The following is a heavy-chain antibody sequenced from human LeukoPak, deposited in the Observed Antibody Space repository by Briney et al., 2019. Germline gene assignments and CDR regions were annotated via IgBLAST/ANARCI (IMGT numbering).Heavy chain of an antibody. V-gene: IGHV3-23*01. CDR1: GFPFSSYA. D-gene: IGHD4-17*01. CDR3: AKGGDYGDYYFDY. J-gene: IGHJ4*02. Sequence: PGGSLRLSCAASGFPFSSYAMSWVRQAPGKGLEWVSAISGSGGSTYYADSVKGRFTISRDNSKNTLYLQMNSLRAEDTAVYYCAKGGDYGDYYFDYWGQGTLVTVSS. CDR2: ISGSGGST.